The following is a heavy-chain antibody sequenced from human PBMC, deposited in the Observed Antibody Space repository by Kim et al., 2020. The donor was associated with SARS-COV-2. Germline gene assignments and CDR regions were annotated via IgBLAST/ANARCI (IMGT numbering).Heavy chain of an antibody. CDR1: GFTFTDYA. Sequence: GGSLRLSCAASGFTFTDYAMNWVRQAPGRGLEWFSGISGSGDRTYYADSVKARFTISRDNFKNTLYLQMIGLRAEDTAIYYCAKGECGSDNRYLINHWGQGTLFTVSS. CDR2: ISGSGDRT. J-gene: IGHJ4*02. V-gene: IGHV3-23*01. D-gene: IGHD2-21*01. CDR3: AKGECGSDNRYLINH.